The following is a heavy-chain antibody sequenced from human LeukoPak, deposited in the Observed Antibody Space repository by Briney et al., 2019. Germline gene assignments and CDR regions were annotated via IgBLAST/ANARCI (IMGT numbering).Heavy chain of an antibody. V-gene: IGHV3-7*03. CDR2: IKQDGSEK. Sequence: GGSLRLSCAASGFTFNSYWMSWVRQAPGKGLEWVANIKQDGSEKYYVDSVNGRFTISRDNAKNSLYLQMNSLRAEDTAVYYCARDTDIVAAGSDYWGQGTLVTVSS. CDR3: ARDTDIVAAGSDY. CDR1: GFTFNSYW. J-gene: IGHJ4*02. D-gene: IGHD6-13*01.